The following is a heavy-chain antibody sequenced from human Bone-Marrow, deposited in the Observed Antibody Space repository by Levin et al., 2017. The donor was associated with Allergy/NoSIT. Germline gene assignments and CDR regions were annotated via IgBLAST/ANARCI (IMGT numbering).Heavy chain of an antibody. D-gene: IGHD3-10*01. Sequence: KASETLSLTCAVSGFSISSAYYWGWIRQSPGKGLEWIGSIHHGGYTYYNPSLTSRVTISLDTSKNQFSLKLTSVTAADSAVYYCARDRRDSYRSGSPWTFDYWGLGTLVTVSS. J-gene: IGHJ4*02. V-gene: IGHV4-38-2*02. CDR1: GFSISSAYY. CDR2: IHHGGYT. CDR3: ARDRRDSYRSGSPWTFDY.